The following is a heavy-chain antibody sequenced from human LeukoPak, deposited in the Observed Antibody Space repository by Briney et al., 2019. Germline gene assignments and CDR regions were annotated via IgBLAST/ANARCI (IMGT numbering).Heavy chain of an antibody. CDR3: ARDGTAMVPY. CDR1: GYTFTGYY. Sequence: ASVKVSCKASGYTFTGYYMHWVRQAPGQGLEWMGWINPNSGGTNYAQKFQGRVTITADRSTSTAYMELSSLRSEDTAVYYCARDGTAMVPYWGQGTLVTVSS. V-gene: IGHV1-2*02. CDR2: INPNSGGT. D-gene: IGHD5-18*01. J-gene: IGHJ4*02.